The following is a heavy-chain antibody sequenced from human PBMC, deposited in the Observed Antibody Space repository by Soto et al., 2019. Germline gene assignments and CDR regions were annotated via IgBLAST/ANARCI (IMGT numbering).Heavy chain of an antibody. Sequence: SVKVSCKASGGTFSSDAISGVRQAPGQGLEWMGGIIPIFGTANYAQKFQGRVTITADKSTSTAYMELSSLRSEDTAVYYCARDRVDSSTSFDYWGQGTLVTVSS. D-gene: IGHD2-15*01. CDR2: IIPIFGTA. J-gene: IGHJ4*02. CDR1: GGTFSSDA. CDR3: ARDRVDSSTSFDY. V-gene: IGHV1-69*06.